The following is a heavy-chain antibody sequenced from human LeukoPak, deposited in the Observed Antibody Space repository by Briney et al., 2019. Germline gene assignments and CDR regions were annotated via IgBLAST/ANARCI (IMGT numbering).Heavy chain of an antibody. CDR1: GFTVSSNY. V-gene: IGHV3-53*01. Sequence: GGSLRLSCAASGFTVSSNYMSWVRQAPGKGLEWVSVIYSGGSTYYADSVKGRFTISRDNSKNTPYLQMNSLRAEDTAVYYCARSPLWFGENYFDYWGQGTLVTVSS. J-gene: IGHJ4*02. D-gene: IGHD3-10*01. CDR2: IYSGGST. CDR3: ARSPLWFGENYFDY.